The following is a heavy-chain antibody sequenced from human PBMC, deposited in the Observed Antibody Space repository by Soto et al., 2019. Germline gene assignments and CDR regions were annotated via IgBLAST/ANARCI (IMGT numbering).Heavy chain of an antibody. CDR3: ARDEDTAMVREYYYYGMDA. J-gene: IGHJ6*02. CDR2: IIPIFGTA. CDR1: GGTFSSYS. D-gene: IGHD5-18*01. V-gene: IGHV1-69*13. Sequence: SVKVSCKASGGTFSSYSISWVRQAPGQGLEWMGGIIPIFGTANYAQKFQGRVTITADESTSTAYMELSSLRSEDMAVYYCARDEDTAMVREYYYYGMDALGQGTTVTVSS.